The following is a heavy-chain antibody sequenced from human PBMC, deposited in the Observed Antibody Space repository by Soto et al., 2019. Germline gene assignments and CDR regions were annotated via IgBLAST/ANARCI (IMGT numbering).Heavy chain of an antibody. CDR1: GFTVSSNY. CDR3: ARGARRAYCGGDCSPEF. D-gene: IGHD2-21*02. Sequence: GGSLRLSCAASGFTVSSNYMSWVRQAPGKGLEWVSVIYSGGSTYYADSVKGRFTISRDNSKNTLYLQMNSLRAEDTAVYYCARGARRAYCGGDCSPEFWGQGTL. CDR2: IYSGGST. J-gene: IGHJ4*02. V-gene: IGHV3-66*01.